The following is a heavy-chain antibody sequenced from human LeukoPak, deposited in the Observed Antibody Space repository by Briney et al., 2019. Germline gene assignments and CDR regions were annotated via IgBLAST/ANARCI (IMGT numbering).Heavy chain of an antibody. CDR3: ARAPFGDSSDWFDP. CDR2: IYHSGRT. CDR1: GDSIGSSNW. Sequence: PSETLSLTCAVSGDSIGSSNWWSWVRQPPGEGLEWIGEIYHSGRTNYNPSLKSRVTISVDKSKNQFSLKLSSVTAADTAVYYCARAPFGDSSDWFDPWGQGTLVTVSS. D-gene: IGHD3-22*01. J-gene: IGHJ5*02. V-gene: IGHV4-4*02.